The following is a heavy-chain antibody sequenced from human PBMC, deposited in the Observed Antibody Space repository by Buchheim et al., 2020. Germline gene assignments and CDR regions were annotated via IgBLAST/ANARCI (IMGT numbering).Heavy chain of an antibody. D-gene: IGHD2-21*02. CDR1: GYTFTGYY. V-gene: IGHV1-2*02. J-gene: IGHJ4*02. CDR2: INPNSGGT. Sequence: QVQLVQSGAEVKKPGASVKVSCKASGYTFTGYYMHWVRQAPRQGLEWMGWINPNSGGTNYAQKFQGRVTMTRDTSISTAYMELSRLRSDDTAVYYCARNSPLLAYCGGDCGPIDTDFDYWGQGTL. CDR3: ARNSPLLAYCGGDCGPIDTDFDY.